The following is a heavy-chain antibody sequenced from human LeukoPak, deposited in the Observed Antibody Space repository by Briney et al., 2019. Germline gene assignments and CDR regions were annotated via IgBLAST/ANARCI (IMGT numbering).Heavy chain of an antibody. D-gene: IGHD1-1*01. CDR3: ARGYFPYMDV. CDR1: GDSISSYY. J-gene: IGHJ6*03. CDR2: IYYSEST. V-gene: IGHV4-59*01. Sequence: TSETLSLTCTVSGDSISSYYWSWIRQPPGRGLEWIGHIYYSESTNYNPSLKSRVTISIDTSKNQFSLKLSSVTAADTAVYYCARGYFPYMDVWGKGTTVTVSS.